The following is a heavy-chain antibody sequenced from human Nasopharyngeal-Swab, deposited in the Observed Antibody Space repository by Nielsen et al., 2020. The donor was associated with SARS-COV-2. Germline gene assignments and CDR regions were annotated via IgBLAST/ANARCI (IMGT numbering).Heavy chain of an antibody. CDR2: ISAYNGNT. V-gene: IGHV1-18*01. J-gene: IGHJ3*02. CDR3: ASPATVVTLDAFDI. D-gene: IGHD4-23*01. CDR1: GYAFTSYG. Sequence: AAVNVSCKAAGYAFTSYGISWVRQAPGQGLEWMGWISAYNGNTNYAQKLQGRVTMTTDTSTSTAYMELRSLRSDDTAVYYCASPATVVTLDAFDIWGQGTMVTVSS.